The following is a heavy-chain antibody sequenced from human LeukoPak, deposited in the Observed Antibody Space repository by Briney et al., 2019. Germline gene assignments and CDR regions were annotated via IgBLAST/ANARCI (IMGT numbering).Heavy chain of an antibody. CDR3: ARGKHNWFDP. D-gene: IGHD2-21*01. Sequence: PSQTLSLTCSVSGASISSSGNYWSWVRQHPGKGLEWIGNMYYSGSTYYNPSLKSRLTISVDTSKNQFSLKLTSVTVADTAVYYCARGKHNWFDPWGQGTLVTVSS. V-gene: IGHV4-31*03. CDR2: MYYSGST. CDR1: GASISSSGNY. J-gene: IGHJ5*02.